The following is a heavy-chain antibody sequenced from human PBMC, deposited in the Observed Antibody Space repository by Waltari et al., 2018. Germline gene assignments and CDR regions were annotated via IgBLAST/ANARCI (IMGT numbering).Heavy chain of an antibody. Sequence: EVQLVESGGGLVQPGGSLRLSCAASVFTFTIYWMRWVRQAPGKGLEWGANIKQDGSEKYYVDSVKGRFTISRDNAKNSLYLQMNSLRAEDTAVYYCARARVSAIGYWGQGTLVTVSS. CDR2: IKQDGSEK. V-gene: IGHV3-7*01. J-gene: IGHJ4*02. CDR3: ARARVSAIGY. CDR1: VFTFTIYW.